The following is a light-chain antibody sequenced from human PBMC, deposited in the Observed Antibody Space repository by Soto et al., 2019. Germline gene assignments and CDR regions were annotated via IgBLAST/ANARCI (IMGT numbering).Light chain of an antibody. J-gene: IGKJ5*01. V-gene: IGKV1-33*01. CDR1: QDVSNY. Sequence: QMTPSPPSLSASVGDRVTITCQESQDVSNYLHWYQQKLGKAPKLLIYDASNLETGVPSRFSGSGSGTYFSFTISSLEPEDFATYYCQQYSNLITFGQGTRLEIK. CDR2: DAS. CDR3: QQYSNLIT.